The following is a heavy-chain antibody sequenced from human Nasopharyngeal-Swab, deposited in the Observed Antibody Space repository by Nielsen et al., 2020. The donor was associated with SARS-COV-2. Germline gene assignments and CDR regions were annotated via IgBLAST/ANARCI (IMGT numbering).Heavy chain of an antibody. CDR3: ARERRDGYNSVCYFDY. J-gene: IGHJ4*02. Sequence: RQAPGKGLEWIGYIYYSGSTNYNPSPKSRVTISVDTSKNQFSLKLSSVTAADTAVYYCARERRDGYNSVCYFDYWGQGTLVTVSS. CDR2: IYYSGST. V-gene: IGHV4-59*01. D-gene: IGHD5-24*01.